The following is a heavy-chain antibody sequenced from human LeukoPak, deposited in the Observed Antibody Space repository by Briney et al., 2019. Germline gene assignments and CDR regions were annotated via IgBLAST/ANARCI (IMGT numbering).Heavy chain of an antibody. CDR1: GFTFSSYG. Sequence: GGSLRLSCAASGFTFSSYGMHWVRQAPGKGLEWVAVIWYGGSNKYYADSVKGRFTISRDNSKNTLYLQMNSLRAEDTAVYYCAKLGKAVAGTGYYYYMDVWGKGTTVTVSS. CDR3: AKLGKAVAGTGYYYYMDV. V-gene: IGHV3-30*02. CDR2: IWYGGSNK. D-gene: IGHD6-19*01. J-gene: IGHJ6*03.